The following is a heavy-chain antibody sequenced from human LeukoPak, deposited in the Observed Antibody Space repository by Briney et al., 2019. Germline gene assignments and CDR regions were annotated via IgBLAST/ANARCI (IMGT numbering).Heavy chain of an antibody. CDR3: ARFGGNYYYYYYMDV. J-gene: IGHJ6*03. Sequence: AGGSLRLSCAASGFTFSSYSMNWVRQAPGKGLEWVSYISSSSSTIYYADSVKGRFTISRDNAKNSPYLQMNSLRAEDTAVYYCARFGGNYYYYYYMDVWGKGTTVTVSS. D-gene: IGHD3-10*01. CDR1: GFTFSSYS. V-gene: IGHV3-48*01. CDR2: ISSSSSTI.